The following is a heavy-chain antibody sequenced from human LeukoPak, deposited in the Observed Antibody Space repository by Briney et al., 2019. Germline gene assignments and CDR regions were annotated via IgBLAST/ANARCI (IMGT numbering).Heavy chain of an antibody. D-gene: IGHD2-15*01. V-gene: IGHV1-69*13. J-gene: IGHJ6*04. CDR2: IIPIFGTA. Sequence: SVKVSCKASGGTFSSYAISWVRQAPGQGLEWMGGIIPIFGTADYAQKFQGRVTITADESTSTAYMELSSLRSEDTAVYYCASGAPGLSYCSGGSCYTAPYYYYYGMDVWGKGTTVTVSS. CDR3: ASGAPGLSYCSGGSCYTAPYYYYYGMDV. CDR1: GGTFSSYA.